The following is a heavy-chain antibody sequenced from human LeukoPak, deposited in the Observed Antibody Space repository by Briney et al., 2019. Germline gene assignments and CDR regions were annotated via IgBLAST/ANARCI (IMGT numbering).Heavy chain of an antibody. Sequence: GRSLRLSCAASGFTFSSYAMHWVRQAPGKGLEWVAVISYDGSNKYYADSVKGRFTISRDNPKNTLYLQMNSLRAEDTAVYYCARGGYSSGWFPFLRWFDPWGQGTLVTVSS. D-gene: IGHD6-19*01. CDR2: ISYDGSNK. CDR3: ARGGYSSGWFPFLRWFDP. CDR1: GFTFSSYA. J-gene: IGHJ5*02. V-gene: IGHV3-30-3*01.